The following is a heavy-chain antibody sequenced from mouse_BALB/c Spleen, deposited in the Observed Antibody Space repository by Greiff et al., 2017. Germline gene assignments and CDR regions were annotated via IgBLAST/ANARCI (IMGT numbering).Heavy chain of an antibody. CDR1: GFTFSSYA. Sequence: DVHLVESGGGLVKPGGSLKLSCAASGFTFSSYAMSWVRQTPEKRLEWVASISSGGSTYYPDSVKGRFTISRDNARNILYLQMSSLRSEDTAMYYCARDGYYFDYWGQGTTLTVSS. D-gene: IGHD1-2*01. J-gene: IGHJ2*01. CDR3: ARDGYYFDY. V-gene: IGHV5-6-5*01. CDR2: ISSGGST.